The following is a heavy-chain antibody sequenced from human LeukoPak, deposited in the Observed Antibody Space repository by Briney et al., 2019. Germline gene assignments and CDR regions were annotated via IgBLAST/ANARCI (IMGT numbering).Heavy chain of an antibody. D-gene: IGHD5-24*01. Sequence: SETLSLTCTVSGGSISSYYWSWIRQPPGKGLEWIGSIYYSGSTHYNPSLKSRVTILVDTSKNQFSLKLSSVTAADTAVYYCARDGEMATIENYFDYWGQGALVTVSS. V-gene: IGHV4-39*07. CDR1: GGSISSYY. CDR2: IYYSGST. J-gene: IGHJ4*02. CDR3: ARDGEMATIENYFDY.